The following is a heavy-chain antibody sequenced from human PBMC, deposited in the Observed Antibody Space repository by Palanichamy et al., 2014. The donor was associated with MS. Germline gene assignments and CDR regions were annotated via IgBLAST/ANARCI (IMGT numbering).Heavy chain of an antibody. CDR2: ISYDGSNK. CDR1: GFTFSSYA. J-gene: IGHJ5*02. Sequence: GFTFSSYAMHWVRQAPGKGLEWVAVISYDGSNKYYADPVKGRFTISRDNSKNTLYLQMNSLRAEDTAVYYCARDRLVRGVKTQVQGWFDPWGQGTLVTVSS. V-gene: IGHV3-30-3*01. D-gene: IGHD3-10*01. CDR3: ARDRLVRGVKTQVQGWFDP.